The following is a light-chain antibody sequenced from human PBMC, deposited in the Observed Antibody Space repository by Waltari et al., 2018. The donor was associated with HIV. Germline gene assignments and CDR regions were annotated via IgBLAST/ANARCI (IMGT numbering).Light chain of an antibody. J-gene: IGLJ2*01. CDR2: GNS. Sequence: QSVLTQPPSVSGAPGQRVTISCTGRSSNIGAGYDVPWSQHLPGTAPKLLISGNSNRPSGVPDRFSGSKSGTSASLAITGLQAEDEADYYCQSYDSSLSGVVFGGGTKLTVL. CDR3: QSYDSSLSGVV. CDR1: SSNIGAGYD. V-gene: IGLV1-40*01.